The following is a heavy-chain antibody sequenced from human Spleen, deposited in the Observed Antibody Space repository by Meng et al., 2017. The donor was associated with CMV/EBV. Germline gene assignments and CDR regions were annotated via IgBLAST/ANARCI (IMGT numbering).Heavy chain of an antibody. Sequence: GGSLRLSCAASGFTFSNYNMNWVRQAPGKGLEWVSIIQSGGNTYYTDSVKGRFTISRDNSKNTLYLQMNSLRAEDTAVYYCARYDFWSGSDDCWGQGTLVTVSS. CDR1: GFTFSNYN. CDR2: IQSGGNT. J-gene: IGHJ4*02. CDR3: ARYDFWSGSDDC. D-gene: IGHD3-3*01. V-gene: IGHV3-66*02.